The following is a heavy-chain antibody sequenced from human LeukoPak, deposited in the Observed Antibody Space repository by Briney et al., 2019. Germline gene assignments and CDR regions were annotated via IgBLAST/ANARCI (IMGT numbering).Heavy chain of an antibody. J-gene: IGHJ4*02. CDR1: GGSLSGYY. Sequence: SETLSLTCAVYGGSLSGYYWSWIHQPPGKGLEWIGEINHSGNTNYKPSLKSRVTISVDTSKKQFSLKLSSVTAADTAVYYCARVRTVAGYYFDYWGQGTLVTVSS. D-gene: IGHD6-19*01. V-gene: IGHV4-34*01. CDR2: INHSGNT. CDR3: ARVRTVAGYYFDY.